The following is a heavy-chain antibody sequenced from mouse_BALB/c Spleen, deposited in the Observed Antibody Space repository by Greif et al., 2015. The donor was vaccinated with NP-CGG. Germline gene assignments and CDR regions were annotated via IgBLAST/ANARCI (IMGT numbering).Heavy chain of an antibody. CDR3: ARSFYDGYYVGH. CDR2: INPGSGGT. Sequence: QVQLQQPGAELVRPGTSAKVSCKASGYAFTNYLIEWVKQRPGQGLEWIGVINPGSGGTNYNEKFKGKATLTADKSSSTAYMQLSSLTSDDSAVYFCARSFYDGYYVGHWGQGTTLTVPS. J-gene: IGHJ2*01. CDR1: GYAFTNYL. V-gene: IGHV1-54*01. D-gene: IGHD2-3*01.